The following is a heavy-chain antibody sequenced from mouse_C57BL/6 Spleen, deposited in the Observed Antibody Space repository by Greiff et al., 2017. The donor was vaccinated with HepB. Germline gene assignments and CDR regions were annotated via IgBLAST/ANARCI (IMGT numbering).Heavy chain of an antibody. D-gene: IGHD2-1*01. J-gene: IGHJ4*01. CDR1: GFSLTSYG. CDR3: ARHGDYGNYPYYYAMDY. CDR2: IWSDGST. Sequence: VQLKESGPGLVAPSQSLSITCTVSGFSLTSYGVHWVRQPPGKGLEWLVVIWSDGSTTYNSALKSRLSISKDNSKSQVFLKMNSLQTDDTAMYYCARHGDYGNYPYYYAMDYWGQGTSVTVSS. V-gene: IGHV2-6-1*01.